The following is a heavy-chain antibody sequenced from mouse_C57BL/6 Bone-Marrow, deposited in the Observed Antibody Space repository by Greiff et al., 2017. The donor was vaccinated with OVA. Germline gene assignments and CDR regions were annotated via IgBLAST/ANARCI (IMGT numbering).Heavy chain of an antibody. J-gene: IGHJ2*01. V-gene: IGHV1-61*01. D-gene: IGHD1-1*01. CDR2: IYPSDSET. CDR1: GYTFTSYW. Sequence: VQLQQPGAELVRPGSSVKLSCKASGYTFTSYWMDWVKQRPGQGLEWIGNIYPSDSETHYNQKFKDKATLTVDKSSSTAYMQLSSLTSEDSAVYYCAAGGSSYLFDYWGQGTTLTVSS. CDR3: AAGGSSYLFDY.